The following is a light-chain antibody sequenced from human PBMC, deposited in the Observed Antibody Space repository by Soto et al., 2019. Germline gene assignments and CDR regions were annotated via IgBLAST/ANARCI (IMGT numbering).Light chain of an antibody. CDR3: HQTYIAPWA. V-gene: IGKV1-39*01. J-gene: IGKJ1*01. Sequence: DILVTQSPPSLSASVGDRVTITCRTSQSIINFLNWYQQKPGKAPDLLIYAASTLQSGVPSRFSGSGSGTDLTLTISSLQPEDSATYYCHQTYIAPWAFGQGTRVEIK. CDR2: AAS. CDR1: QSIINF.